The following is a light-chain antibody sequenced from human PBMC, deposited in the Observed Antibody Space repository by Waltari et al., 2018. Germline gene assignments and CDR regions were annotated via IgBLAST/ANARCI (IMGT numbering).Light chain of an antibody. V-gene: IGLV3-27*01. CDR1: VLAEKY. Sequence: YDLTQPSSVSVSPGQPATITCSGDVLAEKYVRWFQQKQGQAPTLILYKDTERPSGIPERFSGSSSGSTVTLTIRGALLEDEADYHCHAAADNNWFFGGGTKLTVL. J-gene: IGLJ2*01. CDR2: KDT. CDR3: HAAADNNWF.